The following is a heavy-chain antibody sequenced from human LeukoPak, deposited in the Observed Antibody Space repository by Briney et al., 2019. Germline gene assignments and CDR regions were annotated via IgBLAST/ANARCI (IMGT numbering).Heavy chain of an antibody. CDR2: IYSGGST. D-gene: IGHD6-19*01. CDR1: GFTVSSNY. V-gene: IGHV3-53*01. Sequence: GGSLRLSCAASGFTVSSNYMSWLRQAPGKGLEWVSVIYSGGSTYYADSVKGRFTISRDNSKNTLYLQMNSLRAEDTAVYYCARDRPGYSSGWYSDYWGQGTLVTVSS. J-gene: IGHJ4*02. CDR3: ARDRPGYSSGWYSDY.